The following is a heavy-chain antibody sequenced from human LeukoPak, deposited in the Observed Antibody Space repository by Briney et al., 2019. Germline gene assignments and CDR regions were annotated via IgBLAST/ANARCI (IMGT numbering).Heavy chain of an antibody. CDR1: GFTFGDYA. V-gene: IGHV3-49*04. Sequence: GSLRLSCTASGFTFGDYAMSWVRQAPGKGLEWGGFIRSKAYGGTTEYAASVKGRFTISRDDSKSIAYLQMNSLKTEDTAVYYCTRTRLPQSRGRFLEWLLYPFFDYWGQGTLVTVSS. CDR3: TRTRLPQSRGRFLEWLLYPFFDY. J-gene: IGHJ4*02. CDR2: IRSKAYGGTT. D-gene: IGHD3-3*01.